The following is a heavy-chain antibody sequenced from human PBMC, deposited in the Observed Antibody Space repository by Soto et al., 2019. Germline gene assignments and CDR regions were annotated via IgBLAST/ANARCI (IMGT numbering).Heavy chain of an antibody. CDR1: GGSFSPYF. CDR2: INHSGST. Sequence: PETLSLTCAVYGGSFSPYFWSWIRQPPGKGLEWIGEINHSGSTNYNPSLTRRATSSVDTSKNQVSLKLTSVTAADTAVYYCARLASGWQYYYFDFWGRGTPVNVSS. V-gene: IGHV4-34*01. J-gene: IGHJ2*01. D-gene: IGHD6-19*01. CDR3: ARLASGWQYYYFDF.